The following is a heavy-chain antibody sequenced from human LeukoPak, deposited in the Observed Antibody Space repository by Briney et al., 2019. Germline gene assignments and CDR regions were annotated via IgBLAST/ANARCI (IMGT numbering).Heavy chain of an antibody. Sequence: GGSLRLSCAAPGFTFSSYAMSWVRQAPGKGLEWVSAISGSGGSAFYADSVRGRFTISRDNSKNTLYLEMNSLGAEDTAVYYCAKDQYSGTYFPDYWGQGTLVTVSS. J-gene: IGHJ4*02. V-gene: IGHV3-23*01. CDR2: ISGSGGSA. CDR1: GFTFSSYA. D-gene: IGHD1-26*01. CDR3: AKDQYSGTYFPDY.